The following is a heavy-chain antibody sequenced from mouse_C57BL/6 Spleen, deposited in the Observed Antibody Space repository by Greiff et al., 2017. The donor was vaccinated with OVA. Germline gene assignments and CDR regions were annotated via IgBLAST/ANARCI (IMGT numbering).Heavy chain of an antibody. J-gene: IGHJ4*01. V-gene: IGHV1-55*01. CDR1: GYTFTSYW. CDR3: AREGANYYGSSFYAMDY. D-gene: IGHD1-1*01. CDR2: IYPGSGST. Sequence: VKLQQPGAELVKPGASVKMSCKASGYTFTSYWITWVKQRPGQGLEWIGDIYPGSGSTNYNEKFKSKATLTVDTSSSTAYMQLSSLTSEDSAVYYCAREGANYYGSSFYAMDYWGQGTSVTVSS.